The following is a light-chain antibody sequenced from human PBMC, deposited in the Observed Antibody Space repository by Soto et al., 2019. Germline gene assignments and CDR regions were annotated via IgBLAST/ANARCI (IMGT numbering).Light chain of an antibody. CDR2: DAS. Sequence: QSVLTQPASVSGSPGQSITISCTGTSSDVGGYNYVSWYQQHPGKAPKFMIYDASNRPSGVSNRFSGSKSGSTASLTISGLQAEDEADYYCSSYTTSNTRQIVFGTGTKVTVL. V-gene: IGLV2-14*01. J-gene: IGLJ1*01. CDR3: SSYTTSNTRQIV. CDR1: SSDVGGYNY.